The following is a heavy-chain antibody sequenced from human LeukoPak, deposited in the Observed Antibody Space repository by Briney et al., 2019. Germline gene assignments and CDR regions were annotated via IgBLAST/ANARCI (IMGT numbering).Heavy chain of an antibody. CDR1: GFTFSSYA. CDR2: ISYDGSNK. Sequence: GGSLRLSCAASGFTFSSYAMHWVRQAPGKGLEWVAVISYDGSNKYYADSVKGRFTFSRDNSKNSLYLQMNSLRVEDTGVYYCARDGRWINYYDGSSPVWGQGALVTVSS. V-gene: IGHV3-30*04. CDR3: ARDGRWINYYDGSSPV. J-gene: IGHJ4*02. D-gene: IGHD3-22*01.